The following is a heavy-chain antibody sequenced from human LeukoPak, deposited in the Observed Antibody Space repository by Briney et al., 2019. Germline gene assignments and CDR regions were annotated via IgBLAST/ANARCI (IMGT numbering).Heavy chain of an antibody. CDR3: ARDRIERGSSGYYYDYYYGMDV. Sequence: ASVKVSCKASGYTFTSYYMHWVRQAPGQGLEWMGIINPSGGSTSYAQKFQGRVTMTRDTSTSTVYMELSSLRSEDTAVYYCARDRIERGSSGYYYDYYYGMDVWGQGTTVTVSS. V-gene: IGHV1-46*01. CDR2: INPSGGST. D-gene: IGHD3-22*01. J-gene: IGHJ6*02. CDR1: GYTFTSYY.